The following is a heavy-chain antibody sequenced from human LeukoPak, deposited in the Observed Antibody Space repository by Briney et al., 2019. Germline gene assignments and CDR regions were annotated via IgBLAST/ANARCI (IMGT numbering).Heavy chain of an antibody. V-gene: IGHV3-74*01. Sequence: GGSLRLSCAASGFSFTSYWMHWVRQPPGKGLVWVSRVDHDGSGTAYADSVTGRFTISRDNAKNTVYLQMNSLRAEDTAVYYCANDLGWGQGNLVTVSS. CDR3: ANDLG. CDR1: GFSFTSYW. J-gene: IGHJ4*02. CDR2: VDHDGSGT. D-gene: IGHD1-1*01.